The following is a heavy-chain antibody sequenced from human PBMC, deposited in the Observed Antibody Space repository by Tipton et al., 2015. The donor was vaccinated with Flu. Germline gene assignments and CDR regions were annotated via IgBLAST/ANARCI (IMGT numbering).Heavy chain of an antibody. V-gene: IGHV4-39*07. CDR2: IYYSGST. J-gene: IGHJ4*02. D-gene: IGHD6-13*01. Sequence: LRLSCTVSGGSISSSSYYWGWIRQPPGKGLEWIGSIYYSGSTYYNPSLKSRVTISVDTSKNQFSLKLSSVTAADTAVYYCARVSSRSDYWGQGTLVTVSS. CDR3: ARVSSRSDY. CDR1: GGSISSSSYY.